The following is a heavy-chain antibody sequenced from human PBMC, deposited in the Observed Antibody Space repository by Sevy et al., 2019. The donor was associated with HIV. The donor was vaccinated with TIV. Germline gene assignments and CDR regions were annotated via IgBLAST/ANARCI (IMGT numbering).Heavy chain of an antibody. D-gene: IGHD5-18*01. CDR2: ISYDGSNK. CDR1: GFTFSSYA. J-gene: IGHJ5*02. V-gene: IGHV3-30-3*01. Sequence: GGSLRLSCAASGFTFSSYAMHWVRQAPGKGLEWVAVISYDGSNKYYADSVKGRFPISRDNSKNTLYLQMNSLRAEDTAVYYCARAVDTAMVGGNWFDPWGQGTLVTVSS. CDR3: ARAVDTAMVGGNWFDP.